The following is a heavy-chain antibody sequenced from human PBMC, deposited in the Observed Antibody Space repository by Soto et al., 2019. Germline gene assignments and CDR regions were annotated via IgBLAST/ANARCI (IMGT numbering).Heavy chain of an antibody. J-gene: IGHJ3*02. V-gene: IGHV5-10-1*01. CDR3: ARRAHYYDSSGYYYVVFDI. D-gene: IGHD3-22*01. Sequence: PVESQKISCSGSGYSLASHWISWVRQMPGKGLYWMVRIDPRESYTNYSPSFQGHVTISADKSISTVYLQWRSLKASDTAMYYCARRAHYYDSSGYYYVVFDIWGQGTMVTV. CDR2: IDPRESYT. CDR1: GYSLASHW.